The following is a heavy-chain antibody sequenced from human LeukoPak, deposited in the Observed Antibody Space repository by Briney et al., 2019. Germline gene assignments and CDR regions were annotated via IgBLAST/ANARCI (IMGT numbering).Heavy chain of an antibody. V-gene: IGHV3-23*01. CDR1: EFTFSNYD. CDR2: ISDTGRYI. Sequence: RGSLRLSCVGSEFTFSNYDMTWVRDAPGKGLEWGSSISDTGRYIFSADSMRGRFSISRDNSANTPYLQKYTLRIEDTATYFCAAKLPGGAYYFDFWGQGTLVNVPS. J-gene: IGHJ4*02. CDR3: AAKLPGGAYYFDF. D-gene: IGHD1-26*01.